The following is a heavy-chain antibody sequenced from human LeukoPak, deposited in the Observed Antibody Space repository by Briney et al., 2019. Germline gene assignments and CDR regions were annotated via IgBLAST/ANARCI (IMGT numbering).Heavy chain of an antibody. CDR1: GGSFSGYY. J-gene: IGHJ3*02. CDR3: AKSNGYGLIDI. Sequence: SETLSLTCAVYGGSFSGYYWGWVRQPPGKALEWIGNIFYSGSTYYSPSLKSRVTISLDTSRNQFSLKLNSVTAADTAVDYCAKSNGYGLIDIWGQGTMVTVSS. V-gene: IGHV4-34*12. D-gene: IGHD3-22*01. CDR2: IFYSGST.